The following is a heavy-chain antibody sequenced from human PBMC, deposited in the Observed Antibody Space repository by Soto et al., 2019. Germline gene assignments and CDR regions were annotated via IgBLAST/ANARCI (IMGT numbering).Heavy chain of an antibody. V-gene: IGHV1-18*01. CDR1: GYTFNNYG. CDR2: ISASNGKT. CDR3: ARVIMVFGVASLGSYFDH. J-gene: IGHJ4*02. D-gene: IGHD3-3*01. Sequence: ASVKVSCKASGYTFNNYGIGWVRQAPGQGPEWMGWISASNGKTIYARNFQDRVAMTTDSSTTTAYMELRSLRSDDTAVYYCARVIMVFGVASLGSYFDHWSQGTLVTAPQ.